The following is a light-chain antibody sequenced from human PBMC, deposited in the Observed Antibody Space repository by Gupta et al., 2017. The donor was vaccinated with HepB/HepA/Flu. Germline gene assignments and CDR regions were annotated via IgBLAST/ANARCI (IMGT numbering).Light chain of an antibody. Sequence: DIQMTQSPSSLSASVGDRVTITCRPSQSISSFLNWYQQKPGKAPRLLIYAASSLQGGVPSRFSGSGSGTDFTLTISSLQPEDFATYYCQQSYSTPPTFGQGTKLEI. CDR3: QQSYSTPPT. J-gene: IGKJ2*01. V-gene: IGKV1-39*01. CDR2: AAS. CDR1: QSISSF.